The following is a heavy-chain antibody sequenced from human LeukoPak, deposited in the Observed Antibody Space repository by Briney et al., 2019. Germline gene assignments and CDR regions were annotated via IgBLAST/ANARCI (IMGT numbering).Heavy chain of an antibody. J-gene: IGHJ5*02. CDR2: IYYSGST. CDR1: GNSISSGDYY. Sequence: PSETLSLTCTVSGNSISSGDYYWSWIRQPAGKGLEWIGSIYYSGSTYYNPSLKSRVTISVDTSKNQFSLKLSSVTAADTAVYYCARPYYDILTGPGWFDPWGQGTLVTVSS. V-gene: IGHV4-39*01. D-gene: IGHD3-9*01. CDR3: ARPYYDILTGPGWFDP.